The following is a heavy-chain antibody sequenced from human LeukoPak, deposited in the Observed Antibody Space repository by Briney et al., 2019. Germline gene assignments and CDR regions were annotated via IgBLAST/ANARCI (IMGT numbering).Heavy chain of an antibody. D-gene: IGHD2-2*02. CDR2: ISYDGSNK. Sequence: PGGSLRLSCAASGFTFSSYAMHWVRQAPGKGLEWVAVISYDGSNKYYADSVKGRFTISRDNSKNTLYLQMNSLRAEDTAVYYCARSGCSSTSCYSRFDYWGQGTLATVSS. V-gene: IGHV3-30*01. CDR3: ARSGCSSTSCYSRFDY. J-gene: IGHJ4*02. CDR1: GFTFSSYA.